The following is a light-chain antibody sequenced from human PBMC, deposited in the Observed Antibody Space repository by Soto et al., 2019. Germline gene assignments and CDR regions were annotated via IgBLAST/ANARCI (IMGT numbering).Light chain of an antibody. Sequence: DIQMTQSPSSLSASVGDRVSITCRASQTINSNVNWFQQKPGEVPKILIYGASTLQGGVPSSFSGSGSGTEFPLTISNLQPEDFATYYCQQSYDHPLTFGQGTRLEI. CDR3: QQSYDHPLT. V-gene: IGKV1-39*01. CDR1: QTINSN. J-gene: IGKJ5*01. CDR2: GAS.